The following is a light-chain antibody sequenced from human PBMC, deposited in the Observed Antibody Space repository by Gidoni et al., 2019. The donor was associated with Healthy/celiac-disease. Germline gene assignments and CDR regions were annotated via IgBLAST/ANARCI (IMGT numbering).Light chain of an antibody. J-gene: IGKJ4*01. CDR2: DAS. V-gene: IGKV1-33*01. CDR1: QDISNN. CDR3: QQYDNFHLT. Sequence: DTQMTQSPSSLSASVGDRVTITCQASQDISNNLNWYQQKPGKAPKLLIYDASNLETGVPSRFSGSGSGTDFTFTISSLQPEDIATYYCQQYDNFHLTFGGGTKVEIK.